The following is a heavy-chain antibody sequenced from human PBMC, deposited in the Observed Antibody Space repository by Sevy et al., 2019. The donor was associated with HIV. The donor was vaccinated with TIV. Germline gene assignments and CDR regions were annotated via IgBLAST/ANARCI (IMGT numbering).Heavy chain of an antibody. CDR3: ARVHGLVPAAIYPIYGMDV. CDR2: ITTYKGKT. Sequence: ASVKVSCKASGYTFTNYGITWVRQAPGQGLEWMGWITTYKGKTNYVEKLQGRVTMTTDTSTSTAYMELRSLRSDDTAVYYCARVHGLVPAAIYPIYGMDVWGQGTTVTVSS. D-gene: IGHD2-2*01. V-gene: IGHV1-18*01. J-gene: IGHJ6*02. CDR1: GYTFTNYG.